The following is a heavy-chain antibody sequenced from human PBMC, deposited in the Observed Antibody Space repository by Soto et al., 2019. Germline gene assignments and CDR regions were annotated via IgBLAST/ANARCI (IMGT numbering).Heavy chain of an antibody. V-gene: IGHV4-30-2*01. CDR3: AVSAKAGMDV. Sequence: QLQLQESGSGLVKPSQTLSLTCAVSGGSITSGGYSWSWIRQPHGKGLEWMGYIYNSGNTYYNPSLKSRVTISVDRSKNYFSLNLISVTAADTAVYYCAVSAKAGMDVWGRGTTVTVSS. J-gene: IGHJ6*02. CDR2: IYNSGNT. D-gene: IGHD3-10*01. CDR1: GGSITSGGYS.